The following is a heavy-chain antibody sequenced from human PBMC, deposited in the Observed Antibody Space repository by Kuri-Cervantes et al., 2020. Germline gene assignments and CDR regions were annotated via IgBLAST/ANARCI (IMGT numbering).Heavy chain of an antibody. CDR1: GFTFGDYA. CDR2: IRSKAYGGTT. D-gene: IGHD3-10*01. V-gene: IGHV3-49*04. Sequence: GGSLRLSCTASGFTFGDYAMSWVRQAPGKGLEWVGFIRSKAYGGTTEYAASVKGRFTISRDDSKSIAYLQMNSLRAEDTAVYYCAGFRELIPGAFDIWGQGTMVTVSS. CDR3: AGFRELIPGAFDI. J-gene: IGHJ3*02.